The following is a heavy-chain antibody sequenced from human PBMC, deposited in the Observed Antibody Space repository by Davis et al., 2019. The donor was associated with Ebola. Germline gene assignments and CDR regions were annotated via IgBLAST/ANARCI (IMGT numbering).Heavy chain of an antibody. CDR2: VNYRGST. CDR1: GELSSAYF. D-gene: IGHD3-16*01. V-gene: IGHV4-34*01. CDR3: VRTWDMIHFDY. J-gene: IGHJ4*02. Sequence: MPSETLSLTCAVYGELSSAYFWNWIRQPPGRGLEWIGEVNYRGSTNYKASLASRVSISLDRSKNQFSLRLTSVTAADTAVYYCVRTWDMIHFDYWDQGSLVTVSS.